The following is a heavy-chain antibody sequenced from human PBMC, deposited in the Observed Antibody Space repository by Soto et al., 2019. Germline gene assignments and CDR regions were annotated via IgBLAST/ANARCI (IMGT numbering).Heavy chain of an antibody. V-gene: IGHV3-7*01. CDR2: INQDGSEK. J-gene: IGHJ4*02. CDR3: FNVAFGY. Sequence: GGSLRLSCTASVFRFSSNWMSWVRQAPGKGPEWVANINQDGSEKYCADSVKGRFTISRDNAKNSLYLQMDSLRVEDTALYYCFNVAFGYWGRGTLVTVSS. CDR1: VFRFSSNW.